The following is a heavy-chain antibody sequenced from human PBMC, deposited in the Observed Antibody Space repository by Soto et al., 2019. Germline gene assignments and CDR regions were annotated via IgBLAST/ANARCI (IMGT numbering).Heavy chain of an antibody. CDR2: IWYDGSNK. CDR1: GFTFSSYG. CDR3: ARDYQRFLEWLSPSGMDV. D-gene: IGHD3-3*01. Sequence: GGSLRLSCAASGFTFSSYGTHWVRQAPGKGLEWVAVIWYDGSNKYYADSVKGRFTISRDNSKNTLYLQMNSLRAEDTAVYYCARDYQRFLEWLSPSGMDVWGQGTTVTVSS. J-gene: IGHJ6*02. V-gene: IGHV3-33*01.